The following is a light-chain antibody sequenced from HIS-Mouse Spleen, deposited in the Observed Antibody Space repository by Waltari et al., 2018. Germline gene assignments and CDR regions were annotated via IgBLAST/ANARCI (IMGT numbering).Light chain of an antibody. CDR2: AAY. Sequence: DIQLTQSPSFLSASVGDRVTITCRARQGISSYLAWYPQKPGKAPKLLIYAAYTLQSGVPSRFSGSGSGTEVTLTISSLQPEDFATYYCQQLNSYPPTFGQGTKVEIK. CDR3: QQLNSYPPT. CDR1: QGISSY. V-gene: IGKV1-9*01. J-gene: IGKJ1*01.